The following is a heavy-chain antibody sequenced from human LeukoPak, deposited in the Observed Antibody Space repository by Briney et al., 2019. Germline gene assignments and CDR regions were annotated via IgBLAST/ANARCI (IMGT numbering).Heavy chain of an antibody. CDR1: GGTFSSYA. CDR2: IIPIFGTA. Sequence: SVKVSCKASGGTFSSYAISWVRQAPGQGLEWMGRIIPIFGTANYAQKFQGRVTITTDESTSTAYMELSSLRSEDTAVYYCARSESGGIAAAGPLDYWGQGTWSPSPQ. V-gene: IGHV1-69*05. D-gene: IGHD6-13*01. J-gene: IGHJ4*02. CDR3: ARSESGGIAAAGPLDY.